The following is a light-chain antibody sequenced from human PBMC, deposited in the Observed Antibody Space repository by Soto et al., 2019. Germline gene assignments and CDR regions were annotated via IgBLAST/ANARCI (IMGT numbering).Light chain of an antibody. V-gene: IGKV3-20*01. CDR1: QRVSNNY. J-gene: IGKJ5*01. CDR3: QQYGSSLIT. Sequence: EIVLTQSPATRSFSPGEIATLSCRASQRVSNNYLAWYQQEPGQAPRLLIYGASSRATGIPDRFSGSGSGTDFTLTISRLEPEDFAVYYRQQYGSSLITFGQGTRLEIK. CDR2: GAS.